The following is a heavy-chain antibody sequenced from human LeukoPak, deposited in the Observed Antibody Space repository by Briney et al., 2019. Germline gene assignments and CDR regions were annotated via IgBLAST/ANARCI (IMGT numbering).Heavy chain of an antibody. CDR1: GGSIIGHW. CDR3: ARRNTADASIDF. CDR2: VFYSGSN. J-gene: IGHJ4*02. D-gene: IGHD4-17*01. Sequence: SETLSLTCSVSGGSIIGHWWSWIRQPPGKGLEWIGDVFYSGSNNYKTSLKSRLTISLDTSKNQFSLNLRSVTATDTAMYYCARRNTADASIDFWGQGTLVTVSS. V-gene: IGHV4-59*08.